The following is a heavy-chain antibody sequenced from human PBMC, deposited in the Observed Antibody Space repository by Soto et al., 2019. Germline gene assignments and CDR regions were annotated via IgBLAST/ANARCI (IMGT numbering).Heavy chain of an antibody. J-gene: IGHJ5*02. CDR2: INAYNGNT. Sequence: ASVKVSCKASGYTFTIYGISWVRQAPGQGLEWMGWINAYNGNTNYAQKLQGRVTMTTDTSTSTAYMELRSLRSDDTAVYYCARDRLLWFGEYRTHNWFDPWGQGTLVTVSS. D-gene: IGHD3-10*01. CDR3: ARDRLLWFGEYRTHNWFDP. CDR1: GYTFTIYG. V-gene: IGHV1-18*01.